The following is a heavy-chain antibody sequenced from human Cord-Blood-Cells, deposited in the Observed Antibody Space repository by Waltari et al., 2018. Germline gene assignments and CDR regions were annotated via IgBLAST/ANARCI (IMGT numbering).Heavy chain of an antibody. Sequence: QVQLQQWGAGLLKPSETLSLTCAVYGGSFRGYYWSWIRQPPGKGLEWIGEINHSGSTNYNPSLKSRVTISVDTSKNQFSLKLSSVTAADTAVYYCARGLGFLEWLYYYYYMDVWGKGTTVTVSS. J-gene: IGHJ6*03. CDR2: INHSGST. V-gene: IGHV4-34*01. CDR1: GGSFRGYY. D-gene: IGHD3-3*01. CDR3: ARGLGFLEWLYYYYYMDV.